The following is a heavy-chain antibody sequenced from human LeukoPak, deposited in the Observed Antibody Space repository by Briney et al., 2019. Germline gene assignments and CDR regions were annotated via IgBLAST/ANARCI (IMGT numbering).Heavy chain of an antibody. D-gene: IGHD5-18*01. CDR2: INTKTGNP. Sequence: ASVKLSCKAAGYIFNSYGMNLVRQAPGQGLEWMGWINTKTGNPTYDQGFTGRFVFSLDTSVSTAYLQISSLKAEDTAVYYCARGYSYGSPSEAYYFDYWGQGTLVTVSS. J-gene: IGHJ4*02. CDR1: GYIFNSYG. V-gene: IGHV7-4-1*02. CDR3: ARGYSYGSPSEAYYFDY.